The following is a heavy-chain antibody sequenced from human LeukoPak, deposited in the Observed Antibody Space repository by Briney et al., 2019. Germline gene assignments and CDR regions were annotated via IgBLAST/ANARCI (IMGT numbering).Heavy chain of an antibody. Sequence: GGSLRLSCAASGFTFSSGSMSGGRQAPGEGLQGGSYISSSTSTIFYADSVKGRFTISRDNAKNSLYLQMSSLRAEDTAVYYCARAGWELLEYAFDIWGQGTMVTVSS. CDR3: ARAGWELLEYAFDI. D-gene: IGHD1-26*01. CDR1: GFTFSSGS. J-gene: IGHJ3*02. V-gene: IGHV3-48*04. CDR2: ISSSTSTI.